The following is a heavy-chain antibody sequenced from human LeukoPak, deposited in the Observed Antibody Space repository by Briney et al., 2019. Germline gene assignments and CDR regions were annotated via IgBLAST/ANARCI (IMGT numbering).Heavy chain of an antibody. V-gene: IGHV3-30*02. D-gene: IGHD6-19*01. CDR3: ARDPIAMTDEYYFDY. CDR1: GFTFRRYG. Sequence: PGGSLRLSCAASGFTFRRYGMHWVRQTPGKGLEWVAFIRYDGSYKDYADSVQGRFTVSRDNSKNTLYVQMNSLRAEDTAIYYCARDPIAMTDEYYFDYWGQGILVTVSS. J-gene: IGHJ4*02. CDR2: IRYDGSYK.